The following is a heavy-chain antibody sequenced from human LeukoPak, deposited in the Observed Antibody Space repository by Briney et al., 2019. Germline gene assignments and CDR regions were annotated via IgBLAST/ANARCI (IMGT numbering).Heavy chain of an antibody. V-gene: IGHV1-46*01. CDR1: GYTFCNFY. J-gene: IGHJ4*02. Sequence: ASVKVSCKASGYTFCNFYMHWVRQAPGQGPEWMGRIDPSGGSTYYAQKFQGRVTMTRDTSTSTVYMELSSLRSEDTAVYYCARDSPDMVRGVYWGQGTLVTVSS. D-gene: IGHD3-10*01. CDR2: IDPSGGST. CDR3: ARDSPDMVRGVY.